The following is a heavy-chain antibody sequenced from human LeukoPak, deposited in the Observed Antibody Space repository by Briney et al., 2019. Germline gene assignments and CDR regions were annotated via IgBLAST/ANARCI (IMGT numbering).Heavy chain of an antibody. J-gene: IGHJ4*02. D-gene: IGHD5-18*01. V-gene: IGHV3-21*04. CDR2: IFPSGGEI. CDR3: ATYRQVLLPFES. CDR1: GFTFSSYS. Sequence: GGSLRLSCAASGFTFSSYSMNWVRQAPGKGLEWVSSIFPSGGEIHYADSVRGRFTISRDNSKSILSLQMNSLRAEDTAIYYCATYRQVLLPFESWGQGTLVTVSS.